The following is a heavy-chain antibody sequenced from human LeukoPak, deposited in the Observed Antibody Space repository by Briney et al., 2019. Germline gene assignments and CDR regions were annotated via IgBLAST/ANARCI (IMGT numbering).Heavy chain of an antibody. CDR1: GFTVSSDY. CDR3: ARVNYAGGFDY. Sequence: PGGSLRLSCAASGFTVSSDYMSWVRQAPGKGLEWVSIVYSDGTTYYADSVKGRFSVYRDISKHTMSVQMNGMSPEDTAVYYCARVNYAGGFDYWGQGTMVTVSS. D-gene: IGHD1-7*01. V-gene: IGHV3-66*02. CDR2: VYSDGTT. J-gene: IGHJ4*02.